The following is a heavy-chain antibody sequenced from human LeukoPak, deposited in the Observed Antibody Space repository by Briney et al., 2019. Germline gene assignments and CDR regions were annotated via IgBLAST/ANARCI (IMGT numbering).Heavy chain of an antibody. CDR1: GGSISSGGYS. CDR2: IYHSGST. V-gene: IGHV4-30-2*01. Sequence: PSETLSLTCAVSGGSISSGGYSWSWIRQPPGKGLEWIGYIYHSGSTYYNPSLKSRVTISVDRSKNQFSLKLSSVTAADTAVYYCAGASGWYAENPDWGQGTLVTVSS. CDR3: AGASGWYAENPD. D-gene: IGHD6-19*01. J-gene: IGHJ4*02.